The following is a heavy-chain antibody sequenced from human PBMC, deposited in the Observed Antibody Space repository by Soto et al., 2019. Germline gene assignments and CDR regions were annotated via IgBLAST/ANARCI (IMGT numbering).Heavy chain of an antibody. J-gene: IGHJ5*02. V-gene: IGHV3-21*01. Sequence: GVLRLSCAASGFTFSNYSMNWVRQAPGKGLEWVSSISTSSGYRYYADSVKGRFTISRDNAKKSLYLQMNSLRAEDTAVYYCARDLHDYVSFRFDPWGQGTLVTVSS. CDR3: ARDLHDYVSFRFDP. CDR1: GFTFSNYS. D-gene: IGHD3-16*01. CDR2: ISTSSGYR.